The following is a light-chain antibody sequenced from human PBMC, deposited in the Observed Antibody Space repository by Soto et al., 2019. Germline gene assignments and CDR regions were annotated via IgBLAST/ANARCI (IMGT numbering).Light chain of an antibody. CDR3: PQYYHWPPFT. CDR2: GAS. J-gene: IGKJ3*01. V-gene: IGKV3-15*01. Sequence: EIVMTQSPATLSVSPGERATLSCRASQSVSSNLAWYQQKPGQAPRLLIYGASTRATGVPARFSGSGSETEFTLTISSLQSEDFAVYYSPQYYHWPPFTFGPGTKVDIK. CDR1: QSVSSN.